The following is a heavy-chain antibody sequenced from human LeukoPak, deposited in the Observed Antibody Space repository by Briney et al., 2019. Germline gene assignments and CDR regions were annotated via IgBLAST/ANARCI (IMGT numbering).Heavy chain of an antibody. J-gene: IGHJ4*02. D-gene: IGHD1-26*01. CDR2: ISGSGDST. CDR1: GFTFSTYA. V-gene: IGHV3-23*01. CDR3: AKRQYYAFDY. Sequence: PGGSLRLSCAASGFTFSTYAMTWVRQAPGKGLEWVSGISGSGDSTYYADSVKGRFTISRDNSKNTLYLQMNSLRAEDAAVYYCAKRQYYAFDYWGQGMLVTVPS.